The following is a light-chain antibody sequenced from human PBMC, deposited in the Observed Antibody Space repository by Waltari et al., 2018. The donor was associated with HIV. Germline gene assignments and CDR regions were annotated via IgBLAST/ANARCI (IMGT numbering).Light chain of an antibody. V-gene: IGKV4-1*01. Sequence: IVMTQSPDSLGVSLGERATINCTSSQSILSPAGNRHYLAWYQQRPGQAPNLLIYWATTREAGVPDRISGSGSGTDFTLTINSLQAEDVAVYYCQQYYDAPYTFGQGTKVDI. CDR1: QSILSPAGNRHY. CDR3: QQYYDAPYT. CDR2: WAT. J-gene: IGKJ2*01.